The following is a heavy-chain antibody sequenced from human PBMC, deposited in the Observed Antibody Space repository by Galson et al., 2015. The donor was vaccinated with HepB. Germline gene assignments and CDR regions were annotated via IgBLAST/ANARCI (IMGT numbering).Heavy chain of an antibody. CDR1: GFTFSDRY. D-gene: IGHD6-19*01. J-gene: IGHJ4*02. CDR3: VRIDYRSDLRSGY. V-gene: IGHV3-72*01. CDR2: IKNKDNKYNT. Sequence: SLRLSCAASGFTFSDRYMDWVRQTPGKGLEWVGRIKNKDNKYNTEYAASVKGRFTISRDDSQNTLYLQMNRLRTEDTAVYYCVRIDYRSDLRSGYWGQGTLVTVSS.